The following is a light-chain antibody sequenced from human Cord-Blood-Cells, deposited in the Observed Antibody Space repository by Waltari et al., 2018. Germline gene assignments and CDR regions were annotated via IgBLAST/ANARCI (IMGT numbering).Light chain of an antibody. CDR1: PSVLYSSNNKNY. CDR3: QQDYSTPQT. J-gene: IGKJ1*01. V-gene: IGKV4-1*01. CDR2: WAS. Sequence: DIVMTQSSDPLAVSLGERATINCKSSPSVLYSSNNKNYLAWYLQKPGQPPTPLIYWASTRVSGVPDRFMCSGSGTDFTLTISILQAEDVAVYDCQQDYSTPQTFGQGTKVEIK.